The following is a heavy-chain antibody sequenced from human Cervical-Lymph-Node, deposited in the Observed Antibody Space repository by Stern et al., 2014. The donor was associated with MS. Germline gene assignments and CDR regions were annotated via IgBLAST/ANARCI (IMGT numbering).Heavy chain of an antibody. Sequence: VQLVQYGAEVKKPGASVKVSCKVSGSPLTDFFMHWVRQPPGKGLEWMGGFDPEDGETIYAQKFQGRVTMTEDTSTDTAYMELSSLRSDDTAVYYCATDYNYWGQGTLVTVSS. J-gene: IGHJ4*02. CDR1: GSPLTDFF. CDR2: FDPEDGET. D-gene: IGHD3-10*01. CDR3: ATDYNY. V-gene: IGHV1-24*01.